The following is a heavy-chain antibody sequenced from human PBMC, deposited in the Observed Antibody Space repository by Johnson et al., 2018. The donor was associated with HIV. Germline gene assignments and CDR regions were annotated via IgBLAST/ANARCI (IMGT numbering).Heavy chain of an antibody. CDR3: AGQVRAFDI. Sequence: QVQLVESGGGVVQPGRSLRLSCAASGFSFSSYTMHWVRQAPGKGLEWVALISNDGSNNYYADSVKGRFTISRDNSMHTMYLQMNSLRAEDTAVYYCAGQVRAFDIWGQGTMVTVSS. J-gene: IGHJ3*02. CDR2: ISNDGSNN. V-gene: IGHV3-30*19. CDR1: GFSFSSYT. D-gene: IGHD6-19*01.